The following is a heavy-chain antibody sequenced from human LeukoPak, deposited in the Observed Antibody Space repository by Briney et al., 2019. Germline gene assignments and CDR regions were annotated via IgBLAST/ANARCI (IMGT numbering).Heavy chain of an antibody. CDR1: GYTLPGYY. CDR3: AREHSSSSGKVFDY. Sequence: ASVKVSCKASGYTLPGYYMHWVRQAPGQGLEWMGWINPNSGGTNYAQKFQGRVTMTRDTSISTAYTELSRLRSDDTAVYYCAREHSSSSGKVFDYWGQGTLVTVSS. D-gene: IGHD6-6*01. V-gene: IGHV1-2*02. CDR2: INPNSGGT. J-gene: IGHJ4*02.